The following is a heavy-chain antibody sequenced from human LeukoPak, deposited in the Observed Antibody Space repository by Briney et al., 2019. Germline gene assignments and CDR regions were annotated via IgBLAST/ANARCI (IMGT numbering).Heavy chain of an antibody. V-gene: IGHV4-39*07. CDR1: GDSINNNNYY. Sequence: NPSETLSLTCTVSGDSINNNNYYWGWIRQPPGKGLEWIGSIYYSGSTYYNPSLKSRVTISVDTSKNQFSLKLSSVTAADTAVYYCARVTDILTRPSVYWGQGTLVTVSS. CDR3: ARVTDILTRPSVY. J-gene: IGHJ4*02. D-gene: IGHD3-9*01. CDR2: IYYSGST.